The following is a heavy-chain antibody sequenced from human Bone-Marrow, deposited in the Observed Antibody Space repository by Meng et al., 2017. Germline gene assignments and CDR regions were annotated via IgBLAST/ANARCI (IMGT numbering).Heavy chain of an antibody. V-gene: IGHV3-9*01. D-gene: IGHD1-26*01. Sequence: SLKISCAASGFTFDDYAMHWVRQAPGKGLEWVSGISWNSGSIGYADSVKGRFTISRDNAKNSLYLQMNSLRAEDTALYYCAKDKWERSYAFYIWGQGTMVTVSS. J-gene: IGHJ3*02. CDR2: ISWNSGSI. CDR1: GFTFDDYA. CDR3: AKDKWERSYAFYI.